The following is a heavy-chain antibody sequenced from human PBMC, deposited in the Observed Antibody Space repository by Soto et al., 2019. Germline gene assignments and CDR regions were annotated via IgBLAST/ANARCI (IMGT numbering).Heavy chain of an antibody. Sequence: GGSLRLSCAASGFNFDDYAIHWVRQAPGKGLEWVSYISWNSGTKEYADSVKGRFSISRDNAKKSVYLEMNSLRPEDTALYYCAKDNGPGGYRSGFYNWFDAWGQGTLVTVSS. CDR2: ISWNSGTK. CDR1: GFNFDDYA. D-gene: IGHD6-19*01. V-gene: IGHV3-9*01. J-gene: IGHJ5*02. CDR3: AKDNGPGGYRSGFYNWFDA.